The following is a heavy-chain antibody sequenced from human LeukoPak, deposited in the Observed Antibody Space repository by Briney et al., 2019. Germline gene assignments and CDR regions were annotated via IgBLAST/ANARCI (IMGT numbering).Heavy chain of an antibody. CDR1: GFTFSSYG. CDR3: AREIAVAGRDY. D-gene: IGHD6-19*01. Sequence: GGTLRLSCAASGFTFSSYGMSWVRQAPGKGLEWVSYISSSGSTIYCADSVKGRFTISRDNAKNSLYLQMNSLRAEDTAVYHCAREIAVAGRDYRGQGILVTVSS. V-gene: IGHV3-48*04. J-gene: IGHJ4*02. CDR2: ISSSGSTI.